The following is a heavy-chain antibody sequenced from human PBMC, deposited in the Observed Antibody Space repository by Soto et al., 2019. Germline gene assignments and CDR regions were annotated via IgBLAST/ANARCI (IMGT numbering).Heavy chain of an antibody. CDR1: GGSISSGDYY. J-gene: IGHJ5*02. Sequence: QVQLQESGPGLVKPSQTLSLTCTLSGGSISSGDYYWSWIRHPPGKGLEWIGNIYYSGRTNYNPALKSRLNISLDTSNNHFFLALTSVTAADTAVYYCARVGLHLGELSRNWFDPWGQGTLVTVSS. V-gene: IGHV4-31*03. CDR2: IYYSGRT. D-gene: IGHD3-16*02. CDR3: ARVGLHLGELSRNWFDP.